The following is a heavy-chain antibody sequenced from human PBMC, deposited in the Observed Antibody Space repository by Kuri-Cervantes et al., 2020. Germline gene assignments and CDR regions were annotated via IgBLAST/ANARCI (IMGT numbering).Heavy chain of an antibody. CDR1: GGSISSYY. CDR2: IYYSGST. CDR3: ARDLDSSGWKAFDI. D-gene: IGHD6-19*01. Sequence: SETLSLTCTVSGGSISSYYWSWIRQPPGKGLEWIGYIYYSGSTNYNPSLKSRVTILVDTSKNQFSLKLSSVTAADTAVYYCARDLDSSGWKAFDIWGQGTMVTVSS. J-gene: IGHJ3*02. V-gene: IGHV4-59*01.